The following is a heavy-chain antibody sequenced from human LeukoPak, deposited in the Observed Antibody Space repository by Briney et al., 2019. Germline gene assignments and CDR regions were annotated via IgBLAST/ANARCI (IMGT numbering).Heavy chain of an antibody. Sequence: SETLSLTCTVSGGSISSYYWSWIRQPPGKGLEWIGEINHSGSTNYNPSLKSRVTISVDTSKNQFSLKLCSVTAADTAVYYCAREWFGGQYFDYWGQGTLVTVSS. J-gene: IGHJ4*02. CDR3: AREWFGGQYFDY. D-gene: IGHD3-10*01. V-gene: IGHV4-34*01. CDR2: INHSGST. CDR1: GGSISSYY.